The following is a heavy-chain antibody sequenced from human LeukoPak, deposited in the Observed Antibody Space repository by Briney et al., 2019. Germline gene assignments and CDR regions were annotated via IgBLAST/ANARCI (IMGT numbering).Heavy chain of an antibody. CDR3: AGSGKQQLNFDY. D-gene: IGHD6-13*01. V-gene: IGHV1-3*03. CDR2: INAANGNT. Sequence: ASVKVSCKASGYTFTSYAIHWVRQAPGQRLEWMGWINAANGNTKYSQDFQGRVSITRDTSANTAYMELSSLRSEDMAVYYCAGSGKQQLNFDYWGQGTLVTVPS. J-gene: IGHJ4*02. CDR1: GYTFTSYA.